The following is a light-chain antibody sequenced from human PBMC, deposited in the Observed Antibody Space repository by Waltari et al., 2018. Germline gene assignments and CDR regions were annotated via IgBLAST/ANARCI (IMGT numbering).Light chain of an antibody. Sequence: DIQMTQSPSTLSASVGDRVSITCRASQSISSWLDWYQQKPGQAPKLLIYKESSLESGVPSRFSGSGSGTEFTLTISSLQPDDFATYCCQQYNSYLTFGQGTKVEIK. CDR1: QSISSW. V-gene: IGKV1-5*03. J-gene: IGKJ1*01. CDR2: KES. CDR3: QQYNSYLT.